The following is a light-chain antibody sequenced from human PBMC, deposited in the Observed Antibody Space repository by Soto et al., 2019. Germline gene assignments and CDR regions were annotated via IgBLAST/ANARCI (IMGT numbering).Light chain of an antibody. Sequence: QSALTQPASVSGSPGQSITISCTGTSSDVGAYNYISWYQHHPGKAPKLMISEVSKRPSGVPDRFSGSKSGNTASLTVSGLQAEDEAAYYCSSYAGSNNYVFGTGTKVTVL. V-gene: IGLV2-8*01. CDR1: SSDVGAYNY. J-gene: IGLJ1*01. CDR2: EVS. CDR3: SSYAGSNNYV.